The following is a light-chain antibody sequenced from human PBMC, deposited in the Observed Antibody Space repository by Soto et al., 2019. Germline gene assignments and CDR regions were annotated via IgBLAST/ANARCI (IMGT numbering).Light chain of an antibody. V-gene: IGLV2-8*01. Sequence: QSALTQPPSASGSPGQSVSISFTVTISDVGGYNYVSWYQQHPGKAPKLMIYEVNKRPSGVPDRFSGSKSGNTASLTVSGLQAEDEADYYCSSYAGSSNVFGTGTKVTVL. CDR1: ISDVGGYNY. J-gene: IGLJ1*01. CDR3: SSYAGSSNV. CDR2: EVN.